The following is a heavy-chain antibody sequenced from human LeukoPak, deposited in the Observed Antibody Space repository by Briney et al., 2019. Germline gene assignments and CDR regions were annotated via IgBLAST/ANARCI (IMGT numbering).Heavy chain of an antibody. V-gene: IGHV3-23*01. CDR1: GFTFSSYG. CDR3: AKDSPRYYYDSSGSNSH. D-gene: IGHD3-22*01. Sequence: GGSLRLSCAASGFTFSSYGMSWVRQAPGKGLEWVSAISGSGGSTYYADSVKGRFTISRDNSKNTLYLQMNSLRAEDTAVYYCAKDSPRYYYDSSGSNSHWGQGTLVTVSS. J-gene: IGHJ4*02. CDR2: ISGSGGST.